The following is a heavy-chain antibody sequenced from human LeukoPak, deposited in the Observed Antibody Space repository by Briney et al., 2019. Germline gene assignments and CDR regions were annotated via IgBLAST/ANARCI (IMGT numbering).Heavy chain of an antibody. CDR2: IYYSGST. V-gene: IGHV4-59*01. Sequence: SETLSHTCTVSGGSISSYYWSWIRQPPGKGLEWIGYIYYSGSTNYNPSLKSRVTISVDTSKNQFSLKLSSVTAADTAVYYCARDGGYCSGGSCYHQYYFDYWGQGTLVTVSS. J-gene: IGHJ4*02. CDR3: ARDGGYCSGGSCYHQYYFDY. D-gene: IGHD2-15*01. CDR1: GGSISSYY.